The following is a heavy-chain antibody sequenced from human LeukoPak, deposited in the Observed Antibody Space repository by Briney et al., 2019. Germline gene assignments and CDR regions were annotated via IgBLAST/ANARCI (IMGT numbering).Heavy chain of an antibody. CDR3: ARASRRARWAAAGLFYWGKPYYFDY. J-gene: IGHJ4*02. CDR1: GFTFDDYG. D-gene: IGHD6-13*01. V-gene: IGHV3-20*04. Sequence: RSGGSLRLSCAASGFTFDDYGMSWVRQAPGKGLEWVSGINWNGGSTGYADSVKGRFTISRDNAKNSLYLQMNSLRAEDTALYYCARASRRARWAAAGLFYWGKPYYFDYWGQGTLVTVSS. CDR2: INWNGGST.